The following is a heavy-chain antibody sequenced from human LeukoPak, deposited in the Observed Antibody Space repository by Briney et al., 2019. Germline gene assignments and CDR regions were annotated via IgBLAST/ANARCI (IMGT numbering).Heavy chain of an antibody. CDR1: GGSISSYY. CDR2: IYYSGST. CDR3: ARGGPHNSHYYYYYMDV. Sequence: SETLSLTCTVSGGSISSYYWSWIRQPPGKGLEWIGYIYYSGSTNYNPSLKSRVTISVDTSKNQFSLKLSSVTAADTAVYYCARGGPHNSHYYYYYMDVWGKGTTVTVSS. V-gene: IGHV4-59*01. J-gene: IGHJ6*03. D-gene: IGHD2/OR15-2a*01.